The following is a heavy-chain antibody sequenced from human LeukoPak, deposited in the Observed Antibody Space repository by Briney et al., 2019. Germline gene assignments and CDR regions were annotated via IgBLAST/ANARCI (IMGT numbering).Heavy chain of an antibody. J-gene: IGHJ4*02. V-gene: IGHV3-23*01. CDR3: ARLDWPAAIHFDY. CDR2: ICCCGDST. CDR1: GFSFSSYP. D-gene: IGHD2-2*01. Sequence: GGSLLLSCAVSGFSFSSYPMGSVRQAPGRGVEWVSPICCCGDSTYYAASVKGRFPISRDNYKTPLALQMNSLRAERRAVCYCARLDWPAAIHFDYWGQETLVTVSS.